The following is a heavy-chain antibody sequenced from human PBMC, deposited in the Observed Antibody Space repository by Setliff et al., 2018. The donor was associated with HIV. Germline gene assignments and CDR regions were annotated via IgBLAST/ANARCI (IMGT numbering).Heavy chain of an antibody. D-gene: IGHD5-18*01. V-gene: IGHV3-23*01. CDR3: ARGGGGSYGFDFDY. J-gene: IGHJ4*02. CDR2: ISDSGFST. CDR1: GFTFSTYA. Sequence: PGGSLRLSCAASGFTFSTYAMSWVRQAPGKGLEWVSAISDSGFSTYYADSLKGQSTISRDNSKNTLYLQMNSLRAEDTAVYYCARGGGGSYGFDFDYWGQGTLVTVSS.